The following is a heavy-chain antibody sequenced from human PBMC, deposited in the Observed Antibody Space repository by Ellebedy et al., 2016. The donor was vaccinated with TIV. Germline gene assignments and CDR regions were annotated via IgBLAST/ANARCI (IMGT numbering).Heavy chain of an antibody. D-gene: IGHD4-17*01. CDR3: AKRAQISSHGLDI. CDR1: GFPFSSYG. CDR2: ISYDGSNK. J-gene: IGHJ3*02. V-gene: IGHV3-30*18. Sequence: GESLKISCAASGFPFSSYGMHWVRQAPGKGLEWVAVISYDGSNKYYADSVKGRFTISRDNSKNTVDLQMNSLRAEDTAVYYCAKRAQISSHGLDIWGQGTMVTVSS.